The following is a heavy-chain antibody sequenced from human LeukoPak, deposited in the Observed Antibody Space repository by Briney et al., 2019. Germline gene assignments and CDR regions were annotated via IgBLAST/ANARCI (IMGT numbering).Heavy chain of an antibody. V-gene: IGHV1-69*04. D-gene: IGHD2-2*01. CDR3: ARDGRYCSSTSCYAGHFDY. J-gene: IGHJ4*02. CDR2: IIPILGIA. Sequence: ASVKVSCKASGGTFSRYAISWVRQAPGQGLEWMGRIIPILGIANYAQKFQGRVTITADKSTSTAYMELSSLRSEDTAVYYCARDGRYCSSTSCYAGHFDYWGQGTLVTVSS. CDR1: GGTFSRYA.